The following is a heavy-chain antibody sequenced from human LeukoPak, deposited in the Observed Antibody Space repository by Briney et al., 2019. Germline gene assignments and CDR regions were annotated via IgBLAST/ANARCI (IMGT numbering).Heavy chain of an antibody. J-gene: IGHJ4*02. CDR2: IRYDGSNK. Sequence: GGSLRLSCAASGFTFSSYGMHWVRQAPGKGLEWVAFIRYDGSNKYYADSVKGRFTISRDNSKNTLYLQMNSLRAEDTAVYYCAKLVGATSTRLRDYWGQGTLVTVSS. CDR3: AKLVGATSTRLRDY. CDR1: GFTFSSYG. V-gene: IGHV3-30*02. D-gene: IGHD1-26*01.